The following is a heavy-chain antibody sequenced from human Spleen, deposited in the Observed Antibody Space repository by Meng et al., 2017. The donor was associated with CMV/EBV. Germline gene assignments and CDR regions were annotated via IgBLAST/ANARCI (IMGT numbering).Heavy chain of an antibody. V-gene: IGHV3-48*03. D-gene: IGHD1-26*01. Sequence: GESLKISCAASGFSLSNYDMNWVRQAPGKGLEWVSSIRGSGTTTYYADSVKGRFTISRDNAKNSLYLQMNSLRAEDTAVYYCARADYSGSYGLVDYWGQGTLVTVSS. CDR3: ARADYSGSYGLVDY. CDR2: IRGSGTTT. CDR1: GFSLSNYD. J-gene: IGHJ4*02.